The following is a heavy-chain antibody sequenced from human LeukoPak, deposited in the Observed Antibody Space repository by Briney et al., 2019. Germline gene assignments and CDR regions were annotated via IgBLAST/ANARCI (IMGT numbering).Heavy chain of an antibody. CDR2: FYYSGST. D-gene: IGHD6-19*01. CDR1: GGSIRSYY. Sequence: PSETLSLTCTVSGGSIRSYYWSWIRQPPGTGLERIGYFYYSGSTNYNPSLKSRVTLSVDPSKNQFSLKLNSVTAADTAVYYCARKKGSGWDSWAFDIWGQGTMVTVSS. V-gene: IGHV4-59*01. CDR3: ARKKGSGWDSWAFDI. J-gene: IGHJ3*02.